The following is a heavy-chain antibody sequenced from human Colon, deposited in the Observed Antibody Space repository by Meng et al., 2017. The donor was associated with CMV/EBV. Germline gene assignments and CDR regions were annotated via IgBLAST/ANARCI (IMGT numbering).Heavy chain of an antibody. J-gene: IGHJ4*02. V-gene: IGHV3-30*02. D-gene: IGHD2-21*02. CDR1: GFTFSNYA. Sequence: VFLGESGGGVVQLGGSLGLSCEASGFTFSNYAMHWVRQAPGKGLEWVAFIWFDGSSKDYADSVKGRFTISRDNSMNRLYLQVNSLRSEDTAVYYCVKTGTAWQFDFWGQGTLVTVSS. CDR2: IWFDGSSK. CDR3: VKTGTAWQFDF.